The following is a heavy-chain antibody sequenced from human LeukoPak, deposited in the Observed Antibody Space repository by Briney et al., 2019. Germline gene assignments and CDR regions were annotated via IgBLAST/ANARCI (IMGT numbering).Heavy chain of an antibody. J-gene: IGHJ6*02. V-gene: IGHV3-21*01. CDR2: ISSSSSYI. Sequence: GGSLRLSCAASGFTFSSYSMNWVRQAPGKGLEWVSSISSSSSYIYYADSVKGRFTNSRDNAKNSLYLQMNSLRAEDTAVYYCASQSRFGELFPAYYGMDVWGQGTTVTVSS. CDR3: ASQSRFGELFPAYYGMDV. D-gene: IGHD3-10*01. CDR1: GFTFSSYS.